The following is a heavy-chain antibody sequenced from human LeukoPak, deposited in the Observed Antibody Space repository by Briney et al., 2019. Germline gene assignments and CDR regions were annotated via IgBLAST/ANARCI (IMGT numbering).Heavy chain of an antibody. Sequence: GASVKVSCKASGYTFTGYYMHWVRQAPGHGLEWMGWINPNSGGTNYAQKFQGRVTMTRDTSISTDYMELSRLRSDDTAVYYCARVTLHYDSSGYYDFDYWGQGTLVTVSS. V-gene: IGHV1-2*02. CDR2: INPNSGGT. J-gene: IGHJ4*02. CDR1: GYTFTGYY. D-gene: IGHD3-22*01. CDR3: ARVTLHYDSSGYYDFDY.